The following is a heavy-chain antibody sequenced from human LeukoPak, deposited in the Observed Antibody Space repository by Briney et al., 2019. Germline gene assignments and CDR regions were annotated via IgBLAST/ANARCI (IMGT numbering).Heavy chain of an antibody. D-gene: IGHD3-22*01. V-gene: IGHV3-74*01. CDR2: INHDGSST. Sequence: GGSLRLSCATSGFTFTTFWMHWVRQAPGKGLVWVSRINHDGSSTNYADSAKGRFTISRDNAKNTVYLQMSSLRAEDTAVYYCVRDWGYDSSGYWQKYFDTWGQGTLVTVSS. CDR3: VRDWGYDSSGYWQKYFDT. CDR1: GFTFTTFW. J-gene: IGHJ4*02.